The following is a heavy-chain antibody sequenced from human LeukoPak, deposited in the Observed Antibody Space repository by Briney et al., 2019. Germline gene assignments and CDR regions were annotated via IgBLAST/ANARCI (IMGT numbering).Heavy chain of an antibody. V-gene: IGHV1-2*02. J-gene: IGHJ4*02. D-gene: IGHD6-13*01. CDR2: INPINPTSDDI. Sequence: ASVRVSCKTSGYTFTAYYMHWVRQAPGQGLEWMGWINPINPTSDDIHYAQKFRGRVTMTRDTSISPAYVELSSLRADDTAVYYCARGGYSSSLYDYWGQGTLVTVSS. CDR1: GYTFTAYY. CDR3: ARGGYSSSLYDY.